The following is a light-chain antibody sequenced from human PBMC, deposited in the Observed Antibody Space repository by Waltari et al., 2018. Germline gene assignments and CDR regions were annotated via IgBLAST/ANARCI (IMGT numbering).Light chain of an antibody. CDR2: GAS. CDR3: QQDGSSPLT. V-gene: IGKV3-20*01. J-gene: IGKJ4*01. Sequence: EIVLTQSPGTLSLSPGERATLSCRASQSVSSNFLAWYQKKPGQAPRLLIYGASSRATCIPDRVSGSGSGTDFTLTISRLEPEDFAVYYCQQDGSSPLTFGGGTKVEIK. CDR1: QSVSSNF.